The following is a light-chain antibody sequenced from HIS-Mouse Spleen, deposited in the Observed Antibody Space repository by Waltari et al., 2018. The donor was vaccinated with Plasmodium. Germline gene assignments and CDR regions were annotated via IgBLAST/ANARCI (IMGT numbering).Light chain of an antibody. CDR3: QQSYSTPLFT. J-gene: IGKJ3*01. Sequence: DIQMTQSPSSLSASVGDRVTITCRASQRISSYLNWYQQKPGKAPKLLIYAASSLQSGVPSRFSGSGSGTDFTITISSLQPEDVATYYCQQSYSTPLFTFGPGTKVDIK. CDR2: AAS. CDR1: QRISSY. V-gene: IGKV1-39*01.